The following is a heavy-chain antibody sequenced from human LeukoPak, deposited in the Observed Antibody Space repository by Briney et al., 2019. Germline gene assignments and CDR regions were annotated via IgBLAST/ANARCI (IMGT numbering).Heavy chain of an antibody. CDR1: GGSISSYY. J-gene: IGHJ2*01. V-gene: IGHV4-4*07. CDR3: ARDRYYYDSSGYYYAWYFDL. D-gene: IGHD3-22*01. CDR2: IYTSGST. Sequence: SETLSLTCTVSGGSISSYYWSWIRQPAGKGLEWIGRIYTSGSTNYNPSLKSRFTMSVDTSKNQFSLKLSSVTAADTAVYYCARDRYYYDSSGYYYAWYFDLWGRGTLVTVSS.